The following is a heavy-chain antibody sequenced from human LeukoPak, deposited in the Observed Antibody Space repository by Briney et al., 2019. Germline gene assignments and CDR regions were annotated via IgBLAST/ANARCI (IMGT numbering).Heavy chain of an antibody. D-gene: IGHD2-15*01. CDR1: GFTFSSYA. CDR3: AKDDGGELSDAFDI. CDR2: ISGSATGYMT. J-gene: IGHJ3*02. Sequence: GGSLRLSCAASGFTFSSYAMSWVRQAPGKGLEWVSAISGSATGYMTNYADSVKGRFTISRDNSKNTLYLQMNSLRAEDTAVYYCAKDDGGELSDAFDIWGQGTMVTVSS. V-gene: IGHV3-23*01.